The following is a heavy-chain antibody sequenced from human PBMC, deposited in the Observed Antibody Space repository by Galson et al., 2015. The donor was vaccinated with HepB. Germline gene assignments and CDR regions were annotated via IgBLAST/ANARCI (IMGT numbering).Heavy chain of an antibody. CDR1: GFTFSSYA. CDR3: ARDLSGYSSSWSRDYYYYGMDV. CDR2: ISYDGSNK. Sequence: SLRLSCAASGFTFSSYAMHWVRQAPGKGLEWVAVISYDGSNKYYADSVKGRFTISRDNSKNTLYLQMNSLRAEDTAVYYCARDLSGYSSSWSRDYYYYGMDVWGQGTTVTVSS. V-gene: IGHV3-30*04. D-gene: IGHD6-13*01. J-gene: IGHJ6*02.